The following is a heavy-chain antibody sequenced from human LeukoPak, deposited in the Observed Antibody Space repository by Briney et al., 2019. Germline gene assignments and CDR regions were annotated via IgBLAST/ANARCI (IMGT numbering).Heavy chain of an antibody. CDR1: GDSISSNY. D-gene: IGHD3-22*01. Sequence: SETLSLTCTVSGDSISSNYWSWIRQPPGKGLEWIGYIYHSGSTNYNPSLKSRVTISMDMSENQFSLKLSSVTAADTAMYYCARDYDSSAGYWGQGTLVTVSS. J-gene: IGHJ4*02. CDR2: IYHSGST. CDR3: ARDYDSSAGY. V-gene: IGHV4-59*01.